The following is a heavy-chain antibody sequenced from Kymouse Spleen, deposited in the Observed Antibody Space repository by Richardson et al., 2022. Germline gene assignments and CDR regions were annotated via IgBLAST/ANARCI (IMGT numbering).Heavy chain of an antibody. D-gene: IGHD1-26*01. CDR3: AREDSGSYYGFDY. CDR2: IWYDGSNK. V-gene: IGHV3-33*01. Sequence: QVQLVESGGGVVQPGRSLRLSCAASGFTFSSYGMHWVRQAPGKGLEWVAVIWYDGSNKYYADSVKGRFTISRDNSKNTLYLQMNSLRAEDTAVYYCAREDSGSYYGFDYWGQGTLVTVSS. CDR1: GFTFSSYG. J-gene: IGHJ4*02.